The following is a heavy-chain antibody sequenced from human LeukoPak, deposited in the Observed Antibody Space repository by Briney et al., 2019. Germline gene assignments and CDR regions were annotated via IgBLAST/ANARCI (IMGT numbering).Heavy chain of an antibody. V-gene: IGHV3-7*01. J-gene: IGHJ4*02. CDR1: GFTFSSYA. CDR2: IKQDGSEE. Sequence: GGSLRLSCAASGFTFSSYAMSWVRQAPGKGLEWVASIKQDGSEEYYVDSVKGRFTISRDNAKNSLYLQMNSLRAEDTAVYYCARVARYYDILTGYYLFDYWGQGTLVTVSS. CDR3: ARVARYYDILTGYYLFDY. D-gene: IGHD3-9*01.